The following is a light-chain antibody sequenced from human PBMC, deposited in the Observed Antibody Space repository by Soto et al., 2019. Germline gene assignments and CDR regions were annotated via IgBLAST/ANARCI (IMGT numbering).Light chain of an antibody. Sequence: QSVLTQPPSVSGAPGQTVTISCTGSSSNIGAGHDVHWYQQLPGTAPKLLIYGNSNRPSGVPDRFSGSKSGTSASLAITGLQAEDEANYHCQSYDHSLRVVFGGGTKLTVL. CDR1: SSNIGAGHD. J-gene: IGLJ2*01. CDR3: QSYDHSLRVV. CDR2: GNS. V-gene: IGLV1-40*01.